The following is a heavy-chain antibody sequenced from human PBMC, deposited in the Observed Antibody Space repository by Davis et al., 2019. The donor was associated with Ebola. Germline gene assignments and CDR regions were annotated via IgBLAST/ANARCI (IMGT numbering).Heavy chain of an antibody. CDR2: INHSGST. V-gene: IGHV4-34*01. D-gene: IGHD1-1*01. Sequence: SDTLSLTCPVYGGSSSASYWSWIRKPPGKGLEWIGEINHSGSTNYNPSPKSRVTISVDTSKNQFSLKLGSVTAADTAVYYCAGGGPGTTVGSFWGQGTLVTVSS. CDR1: GGSSSASY. J-gene: IGHJ4*02. CDR3: AGGGPGTTVGSF.